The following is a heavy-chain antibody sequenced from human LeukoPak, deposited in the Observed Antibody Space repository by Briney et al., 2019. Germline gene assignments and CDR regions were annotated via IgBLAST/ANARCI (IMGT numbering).Heavy chain of an antibody. CDR3: ARDTYIYGSSAYYFDY. D-gene: IGHD5-18*01. CDR1: GGSITSYY. V-gene: IGHV4-4*07. CDR2: IYTSGST. J-gene: IGHJ4*02. Sequence: SETLSLTCTFSGGSITSYYWSWIRQPAGKGLEWIGRIYTSGSTNYNPSLKGRVTMSVDTSKNQFSLKLTSVTAADTAVCYCARDTYIYGSSAYYFDYWGQGTLVTVSS.